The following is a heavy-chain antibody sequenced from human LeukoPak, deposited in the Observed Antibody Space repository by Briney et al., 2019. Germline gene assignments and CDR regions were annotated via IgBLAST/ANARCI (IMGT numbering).Heavy chain of an antibody. CDR1: GFTFRSYA. V-gene: IGHV3-23*01. J-gene: IGHJ4*02. D-gene: IGHD5-18*01. CDR3: AKARGYSYGIDFDY. CDR2: ISGSGSGT. Sequence: PGGSLRLSCAASGFTFRSYAMTWVRQAPGKGLEWVSTISGSGSGTYYADSVKGRFTISRDNSDNTLYLQMNSLRAEDTAIYYCAKARGYSYGIDFDYWGQGTLVAVSS.